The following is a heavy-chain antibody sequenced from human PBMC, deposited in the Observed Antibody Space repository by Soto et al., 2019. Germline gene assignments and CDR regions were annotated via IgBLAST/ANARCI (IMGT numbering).Heavy chain of an antibody. CDR2: IYYSGST. V-gene: IGHV4-59*01. CDR3: ARERYSSGWHDWWFDP. J-gene: IGHJ5*02. CDR1: GGSISSYY. D-gene: IGHD6-19*01. Sequence: QVQLQESGPGLVKPSETLSLTCTVSGGSISSYYWSWIRQPPGKGLEWIGYIYYSGSTNYNPSLKSRVNISVDTSKNQFSLKLSSVTAADTAVYYCARERYSSGWHDWWFDPWGQGTLVTVSS.